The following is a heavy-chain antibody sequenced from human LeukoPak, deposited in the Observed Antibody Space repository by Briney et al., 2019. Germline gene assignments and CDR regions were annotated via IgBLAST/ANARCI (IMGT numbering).Heavy chain of an antibody. CDR3: ATYCGGDCYSPHDAFDM. V-gene: IGHV3-7*05. CDR1: GFSFSSNW. Sequence: GGSLRLSCAASGFSFSSNWMSWVRQAPGKGLEWVGSIKKDGGERYYVDSVKGRFTISRDNAKNSLYLQMNSLRVEDTAVYYCATYCGGDCYSPHDAFDMWGQGTMVTVSS. J-gene: IGHJ3*02. CDR2: IKKDGGER. D-gene: IGHD2-21*02.